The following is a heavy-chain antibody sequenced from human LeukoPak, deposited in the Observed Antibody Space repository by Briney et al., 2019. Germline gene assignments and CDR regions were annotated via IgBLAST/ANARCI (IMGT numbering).Heavy chain of an antibody. CDR2: ISSSSTQI. V-gene: IGHV3-21*01. J-gene: IGHJ4*02. CDR3: ARSEHSSSSFDY. CDR1: GFTLSSYS. Sequence: GGSLRLSCAASGFTLSSYSMNWVRQAPGKGLEWVSYISSSSTQIYYADSVKGRFTISRDNAGNSLYLQMNSLRAEDTAIYYCARSEHSSSSFDYWGQGTLVTVSS. D-gene: IGHD6-6*01.